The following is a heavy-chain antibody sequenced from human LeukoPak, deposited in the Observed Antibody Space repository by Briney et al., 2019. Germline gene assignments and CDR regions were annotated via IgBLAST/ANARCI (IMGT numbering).Heavy chain of an antibody. CDR2: IWYDGSNK. CDR1: GFTFSSYG. J-gene: IGHJ4*02. CDR3: ARYDYGGNYDF. V-gene: IGHV3-33*01. Sequence: PGGSLRLSCAASGFTFSSYGMHWVRQAPGKGLEWVAVIWYDGSNKYYADSEKGRFTISRDNSKNTLYLQMNSLRPEDTAVYYCARYDYGGNYDFWGQGTLVTVSS. D-gene: IGHD4-23*01.